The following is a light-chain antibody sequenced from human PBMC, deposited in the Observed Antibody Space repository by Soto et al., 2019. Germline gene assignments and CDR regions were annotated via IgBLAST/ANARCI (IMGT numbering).Light chain of an antibody. J-gene: IGKJ3*01. V-gene: IGKV1-33*01. CDR2: DAS. Sequence: DLQMTQSPSSLSASVGDRVTITCQASQDINNYLNWYQQKPGKAPKLLIYDASNLETGVPSRFSGSGSGTDFTFTISSLQPEDIATYYCQQYAFFTFGPGTKVDIK. CDR3: QQYAFFT. CDR1: QDINNY.